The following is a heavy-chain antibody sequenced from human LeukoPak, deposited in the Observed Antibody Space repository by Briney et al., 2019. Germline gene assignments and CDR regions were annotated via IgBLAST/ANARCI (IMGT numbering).Heavy chain of an antibody. V-gene: IGHV4-59*12. Sequence: SETLSLTCAVSGGPLTSYYWTWIRQPPGKGLEWIGYIYHSGSTYYNPSLKSRVTISVDRSKNQFSLKLSSVTAADTAVYYCARRAKGGEYFQHWGQGTLVTVSS. CDR3: ARRAKGGEYFQH. J-gene: IGHJ1*01. D-gene: IGHD1-26*01. CDR1: GGPLTSYY. CDR2: IYHSGST.